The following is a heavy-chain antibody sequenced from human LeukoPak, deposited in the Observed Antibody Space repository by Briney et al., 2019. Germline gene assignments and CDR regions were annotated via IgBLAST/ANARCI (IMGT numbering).Heavy chain of an antibody. J-gene: IGHJ4*02. CDR3: ASFSGYSYGFDFDY. Sequence: SVKVSCKASGGTFSSYAISWVRQAPGQGLEWMGGIIPIFGTANYAQKFQGRVTITTDESTSTAYMELSSLRSEDAAVYYCASFSGYSYGFDFDYWGQGTLVTVSS. V-gene: IGHV1-69*05. CDR1: GGTFSSYA. CDR2: IIPIFGTA. D-gene: IGHD5-18*01.